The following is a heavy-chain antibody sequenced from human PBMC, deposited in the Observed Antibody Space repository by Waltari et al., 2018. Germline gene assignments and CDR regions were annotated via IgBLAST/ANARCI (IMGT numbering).Heavy chain of an antibody. CDR1: RYRFNTYW. CDR3: ARRDRGGSVSNYFDY. J-gene: IGHJ4*02. CDR2: IYPGDSAT. D-gene: IGHD3-10*01. V-gene: IGHV5-51*03. Sequence: DVQLAQSGAEVKTAGESLKISCKGSRYRFNTYWIRWLRQMPGKGREWMGIIYPGDSATRYSPSFQGQVTIAVDKSITTAYLQWSSLKASDTAIYFCARRDRGGSVSNYFDYWGQGTLVTVSS.